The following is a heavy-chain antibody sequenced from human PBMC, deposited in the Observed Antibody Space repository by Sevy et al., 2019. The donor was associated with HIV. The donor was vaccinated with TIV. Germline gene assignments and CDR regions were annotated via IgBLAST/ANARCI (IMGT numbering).Heavy chain of an antibody. V-gene: IGHV4-38-2*01. Sequence: SETLSLTCAVSNYSISSGYYWGWIRQSPGKGLEWIGNIYHIGSTYYNPSIKSRVTISVDASKNYFSLRLTSVTAADTAVYYCARASGGDRLDYYGMDVWGQGTTVTVSS. CDR3: ARASGGDRLDYYGMDV. D-gene: IGHD2-15*01. CDR1: NYSISSGYY. J-gene: IGHJ6*02. CDR2: IYHIGST.